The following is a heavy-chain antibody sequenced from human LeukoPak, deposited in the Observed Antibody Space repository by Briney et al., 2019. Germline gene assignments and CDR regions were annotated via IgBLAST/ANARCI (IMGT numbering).Heavy chain of an antibody. CDR3: ARDKNYGDYYAFDI. CDR2: IYGGGTTT. Sequence: GGSLRLSCAASGFSVGTNYMSWVRQAPGKGREWVSVIYGGGTTTRYADSVKGRFTISRDNSKNMVYLQMHSLRVEDTALYYCARDKNYGDYYAFDIWGQGTMVTVPS. V-gene: IGHV3-66*01. J-gene: IGHJ3*02. CDR1: GFSVGTNY. D-gene: IGHD4-17*01.